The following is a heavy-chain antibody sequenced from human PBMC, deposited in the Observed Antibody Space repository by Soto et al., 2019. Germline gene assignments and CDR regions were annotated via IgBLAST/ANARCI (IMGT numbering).Heavy chain of an antibody. CDR1: GLTFSSYG. CDR3: ARDIAAAGTSYYYYGMDV. D-gene: IGHD6-13*01. CDR2: IWYDGSNK. V-gene: IGHV3-33*01. Sequence: QVQLVESGGGVVQSGRSVRLSCAASGLTFSSYGMHWVRQAPGKGLEWVAVIWYDGSNKYYADSVKGRFTISRDNSKNTLYLQMNSLRAEDTAVYYCARDIAAAGTSYYYYGMDVWGQGTTVTVSS. J-gene: IGHJ6*02.